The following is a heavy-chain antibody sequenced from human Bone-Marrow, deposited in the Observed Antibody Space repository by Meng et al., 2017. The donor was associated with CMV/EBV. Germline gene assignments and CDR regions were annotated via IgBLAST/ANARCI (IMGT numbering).Heavy chain of an antibody. CDR2: ISISGTYI. D-gene: IGHD2/OR15-2a*01. J-gene: IGHJ4*02. V-gene: IGHV3-21*06. CDR3: TRGPLMRNFEYDDY. Sequence: GGSLRLSCSASGFNFKTYSMNWVRQAPGKGPEWVSSISISGTYIYYSDLVKGRFTVSRNNAHNSLFLQMNNLRAEDTATYYCTRGPLMRNFEYDDYWGQGKLVNVDS. CDR1: GFNFKTYS.